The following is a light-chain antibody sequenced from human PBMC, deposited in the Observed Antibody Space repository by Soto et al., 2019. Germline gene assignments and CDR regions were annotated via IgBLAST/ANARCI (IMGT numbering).Light chain of an antibody. J-gene: IGKJ4*01. CDR2: GAS. CDR3: QQYGSSPPPRLT. V-gene: IGKV3-20*01. CDR1: QSVRSSY. Sequence: EIVLTQSPGTLSLSPGERATLSCRASQSVRSSYLAWYQQKPGQAPRLLIYGASSRATGIPDRFSGSGSGTDFTLTISRLEPEDFAVYYSQQYGSSPPPRLTFGGGTKVEIK.